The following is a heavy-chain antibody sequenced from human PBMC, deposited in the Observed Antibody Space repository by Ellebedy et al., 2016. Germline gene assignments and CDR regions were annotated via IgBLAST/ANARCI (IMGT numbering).Heavy chain of an antibody. D-gene: IGHD5-12*01. V-gene: IGHV4-31*03. CDR2: IYYSGST. CDR1: GGSISSGAFY. CDR3: ATSRSGYDLCF. J-gene: IGHJ4*02. Sequence: SETLSLTCTVSGGSISSGAFYWTWIRQQPGKGLEWIGNIYYSGSTYYTPSLKSRVTISLDTSKNQFSLRLSSVTAADTAIYYCATSRSGYDLCFWGQGTLVTVSS.